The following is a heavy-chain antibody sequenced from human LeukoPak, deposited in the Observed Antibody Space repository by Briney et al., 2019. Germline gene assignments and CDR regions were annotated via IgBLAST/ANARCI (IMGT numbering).Heavy chain of an antibody. CDR2: IYSGGST. Sequence: PGGSLRLSCAASGFTFSGNYMTWVRQAPGKGLECVSVIYSGGSTYYADSVEGRFTISRDNSKNTLYLHMNSLRAEDTAVYYCAGCRWNYHYFEHWGQGTLVTVSS. J-gene: IGHJ4*02. CDR3: AGCRWNYHYFEH. CDR1: GFTFSGNY. D-gene: IGHD1-7*01. V-gene: IGHV3-66*01.